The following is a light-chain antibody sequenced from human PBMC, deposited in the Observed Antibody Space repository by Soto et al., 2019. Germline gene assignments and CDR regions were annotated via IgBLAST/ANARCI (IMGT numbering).Light chain of an antibody. CDR1: HSVSSS. V-gene: IGKV3-11*01. CDR2: YAS. J-gene: IGKJ3*01. Sequence: ETVLTQSPATLSLSPGERATLSCRASHSVSSSLAWYQQKPGQAPRLVIYYASNRATGIPARFSGSGSGTDFTLTITSLEPEDFAVYYCQQRSNWPPFTFGPGTKVDIK. CDR3: QQRSNWPPFT.